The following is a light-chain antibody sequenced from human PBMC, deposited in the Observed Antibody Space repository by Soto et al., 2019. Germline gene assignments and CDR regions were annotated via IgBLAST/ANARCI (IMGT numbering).Light chain of an antibody. CDR3: QQYFSYWT. Sequence: LQMTQSPSTLSASVGDRVTISCRASQSISIWLAWYQQKPGRAPKLLISDASSLESGVPSRFSGSRSGTEFTLTIASLQPDDFATYYCQQYFSYWTFGQGTKVEIK. CDR1: QSISIW. V-gene: IGKV1-5*01. CDR2: DAS. J-gene: IGKJ1*01.